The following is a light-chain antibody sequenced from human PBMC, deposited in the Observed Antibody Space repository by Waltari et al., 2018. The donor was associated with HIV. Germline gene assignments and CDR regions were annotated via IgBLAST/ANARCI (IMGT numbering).Light chain of an antibody. CDR1: QTVSSSD. CDR2: GAS. CDR3: QRHGFSSRT. Sequence: VLTQSPGTLSLSPGERATLSCRASQTVSSSDLAWYQHKSGQSPGLLIYGASSRATGMPEGFSGSGSGTDFTRTISRLEPEDFAVYYCQRHGFSSRTFGQGTKVEIK. J-gene: IGKJ1*01. V-gene: IGKV3-20*01.